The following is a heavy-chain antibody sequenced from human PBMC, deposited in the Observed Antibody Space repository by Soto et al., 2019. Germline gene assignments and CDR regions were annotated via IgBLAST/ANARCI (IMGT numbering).Heavy chain of an antibody. CDR1: GFTFGIHA. V-gene: IGHV3-23*01. J-gene: IGHJ6*02. Sequence: GGSLRLSCAASGFTFGIHAMIWVRQAPGKGLEWVSFISASGGSTYYADSVKGRFTISRDNSKKTLYLQMNSLSGEDTAVYYCGKGSAATNYFYYATDVWGQGTTVTVSS. D-gene: IGHD2-15*01. CDR2: ISASGGST. CDR3: GKGSAATNYFYYATDV.